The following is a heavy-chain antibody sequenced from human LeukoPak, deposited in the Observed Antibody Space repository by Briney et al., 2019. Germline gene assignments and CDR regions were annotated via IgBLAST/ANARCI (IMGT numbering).Heavy chain of an antibody. CDR2: ISSSGSTI. D-gene: IGHD3-10*02. CDR3: AELGITMIGGV. J-gene: IGHJ6*04. CDR1: GFTFSNYN. V-gene: IGHV3-48*04. Sequence: PGGSLRLSCAASGFTFSNYNMNWVCQAPGKGLDWVSYISSSGSTIYYADSVKGRFTISRDNAKNSLYLQMNSLRAEDTAVYYCAELGITMIGGVWGKGTTVTISS.